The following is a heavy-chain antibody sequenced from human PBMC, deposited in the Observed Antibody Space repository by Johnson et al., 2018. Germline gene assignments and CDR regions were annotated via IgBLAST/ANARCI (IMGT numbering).Heavy chain of an antibody. V-gene: IGHV3-7*01. D-gene: IGHD3-10*01. CDR3: ARTGRCWFGKDAFDI. Sequence: QLVETGGGLVQPGGSLRLSCAASAFIFSNYWMSWVRQAPGKGLEWVANIKQDGGENYYVDSVKGRFTISRENAKNSLYLQMNSLRVGDTAVYYCARTGRCWFGKDAFDIWGKGTMVTVAS. CDR2: IKQDGGEN. J-gene: IGHJ3*02. CDR1: AFIFSNYW.